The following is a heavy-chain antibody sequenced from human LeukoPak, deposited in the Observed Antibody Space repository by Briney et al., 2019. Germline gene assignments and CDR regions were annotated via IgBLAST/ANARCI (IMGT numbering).Heavy chain of an antibody. Sequence: GGSLRLSCAASGFTFSSYAMSWVRQAPGKGLEWVSAISGSGGSTYYADSVKGRFTISRDNSKNTLYLQMNSLRAEDTAVYYCAKDPLADSGYDSPGDFDYWGQGTLVTVSS. CDR1: GFTFSSYA. CDR2: ISGSGGST. CDR3: AKDPLADSGYDSPGDFDY. V-gene: IGHV3-23*01. D-gene: IGHD5-12*01. J-gene: IGHJ4*02.